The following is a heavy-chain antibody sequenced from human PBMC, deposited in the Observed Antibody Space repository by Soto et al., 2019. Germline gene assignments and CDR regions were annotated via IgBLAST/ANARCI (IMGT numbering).Heavy chain of an antibody. V-gene: IGHV3-30*18. J-gene: IGHJ4*02. D-gene: IGHD6-13*01. CDR3: AKGESLYTSSQFDY. CDR1: EFTFSGYG. Sequence: LRLSCAASEFTFSGYGMHWVRQAPGKGLEWVATISYDGGNKHYAESVKGRFTISRDNSKNTLYLEMNSLRAEDTAVYYWAKGESLYTSSQFDYWGQGTLVTVSS. CDR2: ISYDGGNK.